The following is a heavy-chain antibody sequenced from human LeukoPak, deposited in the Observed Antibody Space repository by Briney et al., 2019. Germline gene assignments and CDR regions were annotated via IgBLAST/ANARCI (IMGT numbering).Heavy chain of an antibody. Sequence: GGSLRLSCAASGFPFSNYWMHWVRQPPGKGLVWVSRVNSDGSTTNYADSVKGRFTISRDNGENTLYMRMNSLRPEDTAVYYCARGYYSSSRFDSWGQGTLVTVSS. CDR2: VNSDGSTT. CDR3: ARGYYSSSRFDS. D-gene: IGHD6-13*01. J-gene: IGHJ4*02. CDR1: GFPFSNYW. V-gene: IGHV3-74*01.